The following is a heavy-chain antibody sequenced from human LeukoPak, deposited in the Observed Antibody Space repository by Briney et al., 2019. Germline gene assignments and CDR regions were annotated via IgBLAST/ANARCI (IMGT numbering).Heavy chain of an antibody. CDR1: GYTFTGYY. CDR2: INPNSGGT. V-gene: IGHV1-2*02. Sequence: ESLKISCKGSGYTFTGYYMHWVRRAPGQGLEWMGWINPNSGGTNYAQKFQGRVTMTRDTSISTTYMELSRLRSDDTAVYYCAKIAAAGTGYWGQGTLVTVSS. CDR3: AKIAAAGTGY. D-gene: IGHD6-13*01. J-gene: IGHJ4*02.